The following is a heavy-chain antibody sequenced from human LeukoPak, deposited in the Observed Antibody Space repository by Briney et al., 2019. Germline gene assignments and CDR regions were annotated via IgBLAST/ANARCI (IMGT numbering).Heavy chain of an antibody. CDR2: IKQDGSEK. CDR3: ARDNSGYDVSIDY. Sequence: EPGGSLRLTCAASGFTFSSYWMSWVRQAPGKGLEWVANIKQDGSEKYYVDPVKGRFTISRDNAKNSLYLQMNSLRAEDTAVYYCARDNSGYDVSIDYWGQGTLVTVSS. J-gene: IGHJ4*02. V-gene: IGHV3-7*01. CDR1: GFTFSSYW. D-gene: IGHD5-12*01.